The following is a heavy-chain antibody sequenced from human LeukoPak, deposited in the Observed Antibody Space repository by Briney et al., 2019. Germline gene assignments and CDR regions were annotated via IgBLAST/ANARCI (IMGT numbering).Heavy chain of an antibody. Sequence: GGSLRLSCAASGFTVTSNYMSWVRQAPGKGLEWVSIIYSGGSTSYADSVKGRFTISRDSSKNTVYLQMNSLRAEDTAVYYCTRGDGVYVYWGQGTLVTVSS. CDR2: IYSGGST. V-gene: IGHV3-66*01. CDR3: TRGDGVYVY. D-gene: IGHD5/OR15-5a*01. CDR1: GFTVTSNY. J-gene: IGHJ4*02.